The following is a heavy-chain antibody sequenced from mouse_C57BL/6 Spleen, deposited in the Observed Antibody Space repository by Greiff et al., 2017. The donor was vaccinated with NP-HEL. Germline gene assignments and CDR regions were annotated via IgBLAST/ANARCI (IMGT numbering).Heavy chain of an antibody. CDR1: GFTFSDYY. J-gene: IGHJ3*01. V-gene: IGHV5-12*01. Sequence: EVQLVESGGGLVQPGGSLKLSCAASGFTFSDYYMYWVRQTPEKRLEWVAYISNGGGSTYYPDTVKGRFTISRDNAKNTLYLQMSRLKSEDTAMYYCARPRDSSGYSFAYWGQGTLVTVSA. CDR3: ARPRDSSGYSFAY. D-gene: IGHD3-2*02. CDR2: ISNGGGST.